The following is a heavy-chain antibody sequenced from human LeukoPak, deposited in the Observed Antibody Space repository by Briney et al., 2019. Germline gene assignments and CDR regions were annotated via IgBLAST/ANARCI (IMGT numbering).Heavy chain of an antibody. Sequence: GGSLRLSCAASGFTFSSYGMTWVRLAPGKGLEWVSAFSATGSSTQYAESVKGRFTISRDNAKNRLYLQMNSLRDEDTAVYYCAKARIAAAGTGAFDVWGQGTMVTVPS. V-gene: IGHV3-23*01. CDR2: FSATGSST. D-gene: IGHD6-13*01. CDR3: AKARIAAAGTGAFDV. CDR1: GFTFSSYG. J-gene: IGHJ3*01.